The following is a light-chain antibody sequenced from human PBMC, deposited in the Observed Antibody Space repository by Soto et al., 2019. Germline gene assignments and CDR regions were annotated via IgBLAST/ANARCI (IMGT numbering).Light chain of an antibody. CDR1: QSVLHSSNNKNY. Sequence: DIVMTQSPDSLAVSLGERATINCKSSQSVLHSSNNKNYLAWYQQKPGLPPKLLIYWASTRQSGVPDRFSGSGSGTDFTLTIASLQAEDVAVYYCQKYYSSPWTFGQGTKVEIK. V-gene: IGKV4-1*01. CDR3: QKYYSSPWT. J-gene: IGKJ1*01. CDR2: WAS.